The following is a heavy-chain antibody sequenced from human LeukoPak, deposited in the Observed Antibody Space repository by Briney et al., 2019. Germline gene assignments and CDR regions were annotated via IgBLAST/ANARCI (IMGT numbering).Heavy chain of an antibody. D-gene: IGHD1-26*01. V-gene: IGHV3-7*01. J-gene: IGHJ6*01. CDR3: ARDLELYGTDV. Sequence: GWALRVSRLASRFTSSKYWLSELGQAPGKGLEGVANIKQDGSDKYYVDSGKGRFTISRDNAKNSLYLQMNSLRAEDTAVYYCARDLELYGTDVWGQGTTVTVSS. CDR2: IKQDGSDK. CDR1: RFTSSKYW.